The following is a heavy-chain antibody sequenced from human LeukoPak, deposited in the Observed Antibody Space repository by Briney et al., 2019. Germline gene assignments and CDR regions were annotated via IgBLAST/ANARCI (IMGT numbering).Heavy chain of an antibody. J-gene: IGHJ3*02. Sequence: TLSLTCAVSGGSISSGGYSWSWIRQPPGKGLEWIGYIYHSGSTYYNPSLKSRVTISVDRSKNQFSLKLSSVTAADTAVYYCARGERISVFDIWGQGTMVTVSS. D-gene: IGHD3-16*01. V-gene: IGHV4-30-2*01. CDR2: IYHSGST. CDR3: ARGERISVFDI. CDR1: GGSISSGGYS.